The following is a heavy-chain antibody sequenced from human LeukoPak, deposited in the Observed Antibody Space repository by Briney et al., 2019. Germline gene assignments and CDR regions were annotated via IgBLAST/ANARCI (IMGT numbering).Heavy chain of an antibody. V-gene: IGHV1-18*01. D-gene: IGHD1-7*01. CDR1: GYTLTDYG. CDR3: AKDRLGTTDAFDI. Sequence: ASVKVSCKASGYTLTDYGITWVRQATGQGLEWMGWINTYSGDTKYAQKFQGRVTMTTDTSTNTSDMELRSLRSDDTAVYYCAKDRLGTTDAFDIWGQGTLVTVSS. CDR2: INTYSGDT. J-gene: IGHJ3*02.